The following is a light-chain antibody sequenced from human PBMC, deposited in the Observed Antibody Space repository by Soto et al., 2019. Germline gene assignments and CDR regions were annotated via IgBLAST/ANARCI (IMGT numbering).Light chain of an antibody. J-gene: IGLJ2*01. CDR3: AAWDDSLNGPVV. CDR1: SSNIGSNT. CDR2: SNN. Sequence: QSVLTQPPSASGTPGQRVTISCSGSSSNIGSNTVNWYQQLPGTAPNLLIYSNNHRPSGVPDRFSGAKSGTSAALAISGLQSEDEADYYCAAWDDSLNGPVVFGGGTKLTVL. V-gene: IGLV1-44*01.